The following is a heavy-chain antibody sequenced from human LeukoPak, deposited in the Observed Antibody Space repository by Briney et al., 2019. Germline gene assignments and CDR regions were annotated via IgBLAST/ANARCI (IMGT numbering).Heavy chain of an antibody. Sequence: GGSLRLSCAASGFTVSSKYMSWVRQAPGKGLEWVSVTYSGGGTNYADSVKGRFTISRDNSRNTLYLQMNSLRVEDTAVYYCARDAGTGDSYYWYFDLWGRGTQVTVFS. CDR1: GFTVSSKY. CDR2: TYSGGGT. V-gene: IGHV3-53*01. J-gene: IGHJ2*01. CDR3: ARDAGTGDSYYWYFDL. D-gene: IGHD2-21*01.